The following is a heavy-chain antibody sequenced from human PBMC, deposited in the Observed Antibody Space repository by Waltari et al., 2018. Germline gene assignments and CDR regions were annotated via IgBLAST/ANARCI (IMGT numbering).Heavy chain of an antibody. CDR1: GGSISSDDYC. D-gene: IGHD2-15*01. Sequence: QVQLQESGPGLVKPSQTLSLTCTVSGGSISSDDYCWNWIRQPPGKGLEWIGYIFYSGSTHYNPSLKSRVTISVDTSKTQFSLKLSSVTAADTAVYYCARDSVVAGGGFDYWGQGTLVTVSS. CDR3: ARDSVVAGGGFDY. J-gene: IGHJ4*02. V-gene: IGHV4-30-4*08. CDR2: IFYSGST.